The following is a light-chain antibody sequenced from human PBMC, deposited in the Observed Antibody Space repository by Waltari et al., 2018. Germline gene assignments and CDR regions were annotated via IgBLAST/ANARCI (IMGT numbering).Light chain of an antibody. CDR2: DGY. V-gene: IGLV2-14*01. CDR1: GSDVGDYDY. CDR3: SSYTSSGVV. J-gene: IGLJ2*01. Sequence: QSALTQPAPMSGSPGQAIILSCPGTGSDVGDYDYVSWYQQYPGKAHRLIIYDGYNRPSGVSNRFSGSKSDNTASLTSSGLQAEDESVYYCSSYTSSGVVFGGGTKLTVL.